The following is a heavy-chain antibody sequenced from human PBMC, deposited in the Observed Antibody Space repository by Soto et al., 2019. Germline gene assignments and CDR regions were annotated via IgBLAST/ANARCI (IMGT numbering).Heavy chain of an antibody. CDR2: ISGSGGST. Sequence: EVQLLESGGGLVQPGGSLRLSCAASAFTFSSYAMTWVRQAPGKGLEWVSVISGSGGSTYYADSVKGRFTISRDNSKNTLYLQMNSLRAEDTAVYYCAPRAEWDDAFDIWGQGTMVTVSS. CDR1: AFTFSSYA. J-gene: IGHJ3*02. CDR3: APRAEWDDAFDI. V-gene: IGHV3-23*01. D-gene: IGHD1-26*01.